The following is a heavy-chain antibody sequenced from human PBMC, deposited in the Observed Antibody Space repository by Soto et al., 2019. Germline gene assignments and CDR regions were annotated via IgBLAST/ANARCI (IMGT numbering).Heavy chain of an antibody. CDR2: IIPIFGTV. J-gene: IGHJ5*02. CDR3: ARDLGIAVASNWFDP. V-gene: IGHV1-69*12. Sequence: QVQLVQSGAEVKKPGSSVKVSCKASGGTFSSYAISWLRQAPGQGLEWMGGIIPIFGTVNYAQKFQGRVTITADESTSTAYMELSSLRSEDTAVYYCARDLGIAVASNWFDPWGQGTLVTVSS. CDR1: GGTFSSYA. D-gene: IGHD6-19*01.